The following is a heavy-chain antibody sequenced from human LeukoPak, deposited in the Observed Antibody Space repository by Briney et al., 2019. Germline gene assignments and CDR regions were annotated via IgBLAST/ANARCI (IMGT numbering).Heavy chain of an antibody. CDR1: GGSISSGSYY. CDR3: ARLRSDIVVVPAAIPNYYYYYMDV. Sequence: SQTLSLTCTVSGGSISSGSYYWSWIRQPAEKGLEWIGRIYTSGSTYYNPSLKSRVTISVDTSKNQFSLKLSSVTAADTAVYYCARLRSDIVVVPAAIPNYYYYYMDVWGKGTTVTVSS. J-gene: IGHJ6*03. V-gene: IGHV4-61*02. D-gene: IGHD2-2*01. CDR2: IYTSGST.